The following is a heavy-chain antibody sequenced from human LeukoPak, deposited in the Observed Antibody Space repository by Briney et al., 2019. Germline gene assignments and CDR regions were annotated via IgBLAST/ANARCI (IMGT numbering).Heavy chain of an antibody. D-gene: IGHD3-3*01. CDR3: ARVPDFWSGYCDY. Sequence: GGSLRLSCAASGFTFSDYYMSWIRQAPGKGLECVSYISSSGNTIYYADSVKGRFTMSRDNAKNSLYLQMNSLRAEDTAVYYCARVPDFWSGYCDYWGQGTLVTVSS. J-gene: IGHJ4*02. CDR2: ISSSGNTI. CDR1: GFTFSDYY. V-gene: IGHV3-11*04.